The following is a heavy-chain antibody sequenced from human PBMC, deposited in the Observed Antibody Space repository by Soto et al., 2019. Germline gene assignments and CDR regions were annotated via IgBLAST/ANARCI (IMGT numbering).Heavy chain of an antibody. CDR2: ISGSGGSK. J-gene: IGHJ4*02. CDR3: AKRDSGSYFYSPIDY. Sequence: GGPLRLSCAASGFTFSNYAVSWVRQAPGKGLEWVSAISGSGGSKDDADSVKGRFTISRDNSKNTLYLQMNSLRVEDTAMYYCAKRDSGSYFYSPIDYWGQGALVTVSS. D-gene: IGHD3-10*01. V-gene: IGHV3-23*01. CDR1: GFTFSNYA.